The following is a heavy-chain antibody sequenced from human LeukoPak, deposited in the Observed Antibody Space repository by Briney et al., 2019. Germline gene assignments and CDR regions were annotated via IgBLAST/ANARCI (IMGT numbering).Heavy chain of an antibody. D-gene: IGHD3-3*01. CDR3: ARDRSGYRYAFDI. J-gene: IGHJ3*02. V-gene: IGHV1-2*02. CDR2: INPNSGGT. Sequence: ASVKVSCKASGYTFTGYYMHWVRQAPGQGLEWMGWINPNSGGTNYAQKFQGRVTMTRDTSISTAYMELSRLRSDDTAVYYCARDRSGYRYAFDIWGQGTMVTVSS. CDR1: GYTFTGYY.